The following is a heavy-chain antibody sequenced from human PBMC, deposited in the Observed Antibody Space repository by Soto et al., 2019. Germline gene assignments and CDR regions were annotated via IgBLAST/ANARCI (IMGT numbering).Heavy chain of an antibody. V-gene: IGHV4-39*01. CDR2: IYYGGST. CDR3: ARSRTYYYGSGSYYRTYYFDY. Sequence: SVTLSLTCTVSGGSISSCSYYWRWISQPPGKGLEWIGSIYYGGSTYYNPSLKSRVTISVDTSKNEFSLKMSSVTVADTAVYYCARSRTYYYGSGSYYRTYYFDYWGQGTLVTSPQ. CDR1: GGSISSCSYY. D-gene: IGHD3-10*01. J-gene: IGHJ4*02.